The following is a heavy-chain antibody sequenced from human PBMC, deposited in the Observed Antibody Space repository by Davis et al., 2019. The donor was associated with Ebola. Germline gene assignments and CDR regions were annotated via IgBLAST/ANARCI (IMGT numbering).Heavy chain of an antibody. CDR2: ISGSGGST. CDR3: AKDLGSSGWYRGSFDY. J-gene: IGHJ4*02. V-gene: IGHV3-23*01. Sequence: GESLKISCAASGFTFSSYAMSWVRQAPGKGLEWVSAISGSGGSTYYADSVKGRFTISRDNSKNTLYLQMNSLRAEDTAVYYCAKDLGSSGWYRGSFDYWGQGTLVTVSS. D-gene: IGHD6-19*01. CDR1: GFTFSSYA.